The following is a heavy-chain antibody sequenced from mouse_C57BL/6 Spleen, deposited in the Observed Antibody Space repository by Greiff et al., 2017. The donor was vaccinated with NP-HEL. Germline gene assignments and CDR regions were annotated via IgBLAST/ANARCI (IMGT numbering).Heavy chain of an antibody. J-gene: IGHJ3*01. CDR2: IHPSDSDT. D-gene: IGHD2-4*01. Sequence: VQLQQPGSELVKPGASVKVSCKASGYTFTSYWMHWVKQRPGQGLEWIGRIHPSDSDTNYNQKFKGKATLTVDKSSSTAYMQLSSLTSEDSAVYYCAIERIYYDYDGAWFAYWGQGTLVTVSA. CDR1: GYTFTSYW. CDR3: AIERIYYDYDGAWFAY. V-gene: IGHV1-74*01.